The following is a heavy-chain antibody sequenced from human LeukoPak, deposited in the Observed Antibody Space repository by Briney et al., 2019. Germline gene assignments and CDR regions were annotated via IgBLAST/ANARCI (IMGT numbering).Heavy chain of an antibody. CDR3: ARVMITFGGVISDYFDY. J-gene: IGHJ4*02. CDR1: GGSISSYY. V-gene: IGHV4-59*01. D-gene: IGHD3-16*01. Sequence: SETLSLTCTVSGGSISSYYWSWIRQPPGKGLEWMGYIYYSGSTNYNPSLKSRVTISVDTSKNQFSLKLSSVTAADTAVYYCARVMITFGGVISDYFDYWGQGTLVTVSS. CDR2: IYYSGST.